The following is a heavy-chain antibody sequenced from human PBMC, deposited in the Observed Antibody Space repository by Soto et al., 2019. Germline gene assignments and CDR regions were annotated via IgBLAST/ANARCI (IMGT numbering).Heavy chain of an antibody. CDR3: ATNQYGGRAPYYYYSDTDV. Sequence: EVQLVESGGGLVKPGGSLRLSCAASGFTFSNAWMSWVRQAPGKGLEWVGRIKSKTDGGTTDYAAPVKGRFTISRDDSKNTLYLQMTSLTPADTAVNYCATNQYGGRAPYYYYSDTDVGGKGTRV. J-gene: IGHJ6*03. CDR2: IKSKTDGGTT. V-gene: IGHV3-15*01. CDR1: GFTFSNAW. D-gene: IGHD4-17*01.